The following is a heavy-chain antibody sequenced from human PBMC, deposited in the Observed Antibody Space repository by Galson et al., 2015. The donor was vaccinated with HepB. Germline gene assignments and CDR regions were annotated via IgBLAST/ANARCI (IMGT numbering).Heavy chain of an antibody. J-gene: IGHJ4*02. CDR2: IRGDGGQK. Sequence: SLRLSCAASGFTFSSFWMSWVRQAPGKGLEWLANIRGDGGQKYYVDSLKGRFTISRDNAKNSLYLQISGLRAEDTAVYYCVKYDFWSGSSSYYFDYWGRGTLVTVSS. D-gene: IGHD3/OR15-3a*01. CDR1: GFTFSSFW. CDR3: VKYDFWSGSSSYYFDY. V-gene: IGHV3-7*03.